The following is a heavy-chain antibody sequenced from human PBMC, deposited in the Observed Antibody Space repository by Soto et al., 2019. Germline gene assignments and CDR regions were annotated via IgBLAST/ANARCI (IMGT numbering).Heavy chain of an antibody. J-gene: IGHJ4*02. V-gene: IGHV3-15*01. CDR3: TTDGGYYDSSGYFNY. CDR1: GFTFSNAW. D-gene: IGHD3-22*01. CDR2: IKSKTDGGTT. Sequence: PGGSLRLSCVASGFTFSNAWMSWVRQAPGKGLEWVGRIKSKTDGGTTDYAAPVKGRFTISRDDSKNTLYLQMNSLKTEDTAVYYCTTDGGYYDSSGYFNYWGQGTLVTVSS.